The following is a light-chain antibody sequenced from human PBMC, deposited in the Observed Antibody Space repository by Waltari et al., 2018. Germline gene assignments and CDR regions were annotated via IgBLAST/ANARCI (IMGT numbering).Light chain of an antibody. CDR1: QTITSNS. Sequence: EIVLTLSPGTLSLSPGERATLSCRASQTITSNSLAWYQHKPGQPPRLLLYDVSTRATGVPDRISGSGSGTDFTLSISRLEPDDFAVYYCQQYENSPRTFGQGTKVEI. J-gene: IGKJ1*01. CDR2: DVS. CDR3: QQYENSPRT. V-gene: IGKV3-20*01.